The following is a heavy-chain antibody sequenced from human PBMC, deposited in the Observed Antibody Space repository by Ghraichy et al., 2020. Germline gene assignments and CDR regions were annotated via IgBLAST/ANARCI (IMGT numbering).Heavy chain of an antibody. D-gene: IGHD3-10*02. CDR2: IYSGGST. J-gene: IGHJ6*02. CDR3: ARYVNYYYGMDV. CDR1: GFIVSSNY. Sequence: GGSLRLSCAASGFIVSSNYMSWVRQAPGKGLEWVSVIYSGGSTYYADSVKGRFTISRDNSNNTLYLQMNSLRAEDTAVYYCARYVNYYYGMDVWGQGTTVTVSS. V-gene: IGHV3-53*01.